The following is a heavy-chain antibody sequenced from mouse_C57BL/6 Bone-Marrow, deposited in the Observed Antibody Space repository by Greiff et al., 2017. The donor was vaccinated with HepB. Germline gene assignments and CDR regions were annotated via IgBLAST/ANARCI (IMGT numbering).Heavy chain of an antibody. D-gene: IGHD4-1*01. V-gene: IGHV14-4*01. CDR3: TTLTGYYFDY. Sequence: VQLKESGAELVRPGASVKLSCTASGFNIKDDYMHWVKQRPEQGLEWIGWIDPENGDTEYASKFQGKATITADTSSNTAYLQLSSLTSEDTAVYYCTTLTGYYFDYWGQGTTLTVSS. J-gene: IGHJ2*01. CDR2: IDPENGDT. CDR1: GFNIKDDY.